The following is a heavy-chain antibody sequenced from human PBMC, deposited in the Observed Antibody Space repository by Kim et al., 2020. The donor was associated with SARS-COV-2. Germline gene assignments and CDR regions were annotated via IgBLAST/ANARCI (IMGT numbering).Heavy chain of an antibody. V-gene: IGHV4-34*01. J-gene: IGHJ6*02. Sequence: SETLSLTCAVYGGSFSGYYWSWIRQPPGKGLEWIGEINHSGSTNYNPSLKSRVTISVDTSKNQFSLKLSSVTAADTAVYYCAVRIKTVQLERRRSIYGMNVWGQGTTITVSS. D-gene: IGHD1-1*01. CDR1: GGSFSGYY. CDR3: AVRIKTVQLERRRSIYGMNV. CDR2: INHSGST.